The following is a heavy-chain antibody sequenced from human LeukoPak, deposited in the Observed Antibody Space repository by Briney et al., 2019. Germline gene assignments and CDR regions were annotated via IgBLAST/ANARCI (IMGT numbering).Heavy chain of an antibody. Sequence: GGSLRLSCAASGFTFSSYGIHWVRQASGKGLEWVAVIWYDGSNKYYADSVKGRFTISRDNSKNTMYLQMNSLRVEDTAVYYCARDLTHYFDYWGQGTLVTVSS. CDR2: IWYDGSNK. CDR1: GFTFSSYG. J-gene: IGHJ4*02. V-gene: IGHV3-33*01. CDR3: ARDLTHYFDY.